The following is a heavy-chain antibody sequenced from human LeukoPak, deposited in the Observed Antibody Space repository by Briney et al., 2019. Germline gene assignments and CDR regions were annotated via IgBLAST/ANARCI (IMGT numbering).Heavy chain of an antibody. V-gene: IGHV3-7*03. CDR3: AIDCSGTNCYRGGFDP. D-gene: IGHD2-2*01. CDR1: GFNLSSYL. J-gene: IGHJ5*02. CDR2: IKQDGGEK. Sequence: GGSLRHSRAASGFNLSSYLMSWVRQAPGKGLEWVANIKQDGGEKHYVDSVKGRFTISRDNAQNSHYLQMNSLRVADKGLDFFAIDCSGTNCYRGGFDPWGQGTLVTASS.